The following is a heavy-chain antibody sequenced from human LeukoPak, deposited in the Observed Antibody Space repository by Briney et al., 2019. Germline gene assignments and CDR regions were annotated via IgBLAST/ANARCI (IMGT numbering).Heavy chain of an antibody. V-gene: IGHV3-30*03. D-gene: IGHD5-12*01. CDR3: TTKVIRGNSGDDYDD. CDR1: GVTFSSYG. Sequence: GGSLRLSCAASGVTFSSYGMHWVRQAPGKGLEWVALISSDGNDKLYGDSVKGRFTISRDDSKSTLYLQMNSLRAEDAAVYYCTTKVIRGNSGDDYDDWGQGTLVTVSS. CDR2: ISSDGNDK. J-gene: IGHJ4*02.